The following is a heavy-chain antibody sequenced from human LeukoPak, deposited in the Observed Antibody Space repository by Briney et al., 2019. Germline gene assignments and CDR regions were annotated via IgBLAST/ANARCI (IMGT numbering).Heavy chain of an antibody. CDR2: INPNSGGT. D-gene: IGHD2-21*01. V-gene: IGHV1-2*06. Sequence: ASVKVSCKASGYTFTGYYMHWVRQAPGQGLEWMGRINPNSGGTNYAQKFQGRVTMTRDTSISTAHMELSRLRSDDTAVYYCARDWAYCGGDCYSDYWGQGTLVTVSS. J-gene: IGHJ4*02. CDR1: GYTFTGYY. CDR3: ARDWAYCGGDCYSDY.